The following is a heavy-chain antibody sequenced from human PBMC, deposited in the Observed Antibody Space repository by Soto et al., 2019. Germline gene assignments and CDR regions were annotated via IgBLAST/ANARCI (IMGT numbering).Heavy chain of an antibody. V-gene: IGHV4-38-2*02. CDR3: ARDFGGCGGDCYSKSNWFDP. CDR2: IYHSGST. CDR1: GYSISSGDY. J-gene: IGHJ5*02. Sequence: SETLSLTCAVSGYSISSGDYWCWIRQPPGKGLEWIGSIYHSGSTYYNPSLKSRVTISVDTSKNQFSLKLSSVTAADMAVYYCARDFGGCGGDCYSKSNWFDPWGHGTLVTLSS. D-gene: IGHD2-21*02.